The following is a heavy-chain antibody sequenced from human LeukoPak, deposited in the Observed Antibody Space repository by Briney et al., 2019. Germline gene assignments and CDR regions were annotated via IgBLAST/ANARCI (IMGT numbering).Heavy chain of an antibody. D-gene: IGHD6-19*01. CDR1: GSSFTSYW. V-gene: IGHV5-51*01. CDR2: IYPGDSDT. J-gene: IGHJ1*01. Sequence: GESLKISCQGSGSSFTSYWIGWVRQLPGKGLEWMGIIYPGDSDTRYSPSFQGQVTISADKSISTACLQWSSLKASDTAMYYCATMYSSGWFQHWGQGTLVTVSS. CDR3: ATMYSSGWFQH.